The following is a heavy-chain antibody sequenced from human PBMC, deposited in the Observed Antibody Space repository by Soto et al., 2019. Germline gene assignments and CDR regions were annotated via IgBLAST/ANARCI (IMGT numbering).Heavy chain of an antibody. CDR1: GGSISSGGYY. J-gene: IGHJ2*01. V-gene: IGHV4-31*03. D-gene: IGHD3-3*01. CDR2: IYYSGST. Sequence: QVQLQESGPGLVKPSQTLSLTCTVSGGSISSGGYYWSWIRQHPGKGLEWIGYIYYSGSTYYNPSLKSRVTISVDTSKNQFSLKLSSVTAADTAVYYCARDRGDGSNPYYWSFDLWGRGTLVTVSS. CDR3: ARDRGDGSNPYYWSFDL.